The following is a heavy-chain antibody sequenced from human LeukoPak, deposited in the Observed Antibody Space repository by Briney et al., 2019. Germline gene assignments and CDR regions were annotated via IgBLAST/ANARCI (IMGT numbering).Heavy chain of an antibody. CDR1: GFTFRSHA. Sequence: LSGGSLRLSGVGSGFTFRSHAMSWVRQAPGKGLEWVSGITSGANTYYADSVKGRFTISRDNSENTLNLQMNSLRAEDTAIYYCAKARAGDITAAFNYWGQGTLVTVSS. J-gene: IGHJ4*02. D-gene: IGHD6-13*01. CDR2: ITSGANT. CDR3: AKARAGDITAAFNY. V-gene: IGHV3-23*01.